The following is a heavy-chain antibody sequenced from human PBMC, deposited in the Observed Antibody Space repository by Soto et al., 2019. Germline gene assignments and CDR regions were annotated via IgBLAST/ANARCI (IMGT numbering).Heavy chain of an antibody. V-gene: IGHV4-59*01. CDR1: GGSISSYY. J-gene: IGHJ4*02. CDR2: IYYSGST. Sequence: QVQLQESGPGLVKPSETLSLTCTVSGGSISSYYWSWIRQPPGKGLEWIGYIYYSGSTNYNPSLKSRVTISVDTSKNQFSLKLSSVTAADTAVYYRARGWRQREPLGYWGQGTLVTVSS. CDR3: ARGWRQREPLGY. D-gene: IGHD6-25*01.